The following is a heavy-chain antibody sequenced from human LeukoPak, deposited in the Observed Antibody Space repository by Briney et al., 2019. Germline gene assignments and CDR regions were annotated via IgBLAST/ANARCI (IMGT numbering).Heavy chain of an antibody. Sequence: ASVKVSCKASGYTFTGYYMHWVRQAPGQGLEWMGRINPNSGGTNYAQKFQGRVTMTRDTSISTAYMELSRLRSDDAAVYYCARDNSISGVDYWGQGTLVTVSS. CDR2: INPNSGGT. D-gene: IGHD1-14*01. CDR3: ARDNSISGVDY. CDR1: GYTFTGYY. V-gene: IGHV1-2*06. J-gene: IGHJ4*02.